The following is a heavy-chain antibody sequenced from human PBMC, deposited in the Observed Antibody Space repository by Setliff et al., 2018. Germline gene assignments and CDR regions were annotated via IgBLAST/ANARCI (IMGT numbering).Heavy chain of an antibody. Sequence: GGSLRLSCAASGFTFATHAMHWVRQAPGKGLEWVAVIWDDGGNKYHADSVKGRFTISRDNSKNTLYLQMNSLRPEDTAVDYCARTCSGSGCYAGLESWGQGTLVTVSS. J-gene: IGHJ4*02. V-gene: IGHV3-33*01. CDR2: IWDDGGNK. D-gene: IGHD2-15*01. CDR1: GFTFATHA. CDR3: ARTCSGSGCYAGLES.